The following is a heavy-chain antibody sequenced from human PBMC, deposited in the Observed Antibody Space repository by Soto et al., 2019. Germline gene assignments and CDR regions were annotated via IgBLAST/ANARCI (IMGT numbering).Heavy chain of an antibody. CDR1: GAALNSGNYY. V-gene: IGHV4-31*06. D-gene: IGHD7-27*01. CDR3: PTPRIAPTNYKCFDT. J-gene: IGHJ5*02. CDR2: IYVTGAV. Sequence: NPSETLSLTCSVSGAALNSGNYYWSWIRQVPGKGLEWIGHIYVTGAVDYNPSLRDRITISQDTSERQFSLNLRLVTAADTAAYYCPTPRIAPTNYKCFDTWGQGTLVTVSS.